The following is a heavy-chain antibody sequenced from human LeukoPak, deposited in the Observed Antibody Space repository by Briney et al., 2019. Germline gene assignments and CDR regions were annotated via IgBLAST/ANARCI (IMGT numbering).Heavy chain of an antibody. CDR1: GYIFIGYY. CDR3: VRDMDRGQWLVRPYN. V-gene: IGHV1-2*02. CDR2: IDPKSGGT. Sequence: ASVKVSCKTSGYIFIGYYMHWVRQAPGQGLEWMEWIDPKSGGTKYAQKFQGRVTMTRDMSISTAYMDLRRLKSDDTTVYYCVRDMDRGQWLVRPYNWGQGTLVTVSS. D-gene: IGHD6-19*01. J-gene: IGHJ4*02.